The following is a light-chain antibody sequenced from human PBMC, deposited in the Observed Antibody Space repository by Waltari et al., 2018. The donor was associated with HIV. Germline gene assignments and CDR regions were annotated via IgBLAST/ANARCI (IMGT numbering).Light chain of an antibody. CDR2: QDN. Sequence: SYELTQPPSVSVSPGQTASITCHGDKLGHTYVCWNHQRPGQCPVLVIYQDNKRPSGIPERFSGSNSGSTATLTISGTQAMDEADYYCQAWDSNTVVFGGGTKLTVL. CDR1: KLGHTY. V-gene: IGLV3-1*01. J-gene: IGLJ2*01. CDR3: QAWDSNTVV.